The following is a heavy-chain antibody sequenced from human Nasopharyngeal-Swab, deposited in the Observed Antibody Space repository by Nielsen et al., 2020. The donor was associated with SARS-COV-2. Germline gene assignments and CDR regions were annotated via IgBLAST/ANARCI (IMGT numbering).Heavy chain of an antibody. J-gene: IGHJ6*02. CDR2: ISYEGSIK. CDR3: ARRKEILWLGSQRHGMDV. D-gene: IGHD3-10*01. CDR1: GFSFNNYG. V-gene: IGHV3-30*03. Sequence: GESLKISCTASGFSFNNYGMHWVRQAPGEGLEWVAIISYEGSIKHYADYVEGRFTISRDASKNTLYLQMNSLRPEDTAVYYCARRKEILWLGSQRHGMDVWGQGTTVTVSS.